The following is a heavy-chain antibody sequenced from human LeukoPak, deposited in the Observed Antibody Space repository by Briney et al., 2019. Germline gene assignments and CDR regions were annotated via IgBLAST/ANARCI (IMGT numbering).Heavy chain of an antibody. D-gene: IGHD6-13*01. J-gene: IGHJ4*02. V-gene: IGHV1-2*04. Sequence: ASVKVSCKASGYTFTGYYMHWVRQAPGQGLEWMGWINPNSGGTNYAQKFQGWVTMTRDTSISTAYMELSRLRSDDTAVYYCAMGLAAAGTLVFPSDLDYWGQGTLVTVSS. CDR1: GYTFTGYY. CDR3: AMGLAAAGTLVFPSDLDY. CDR2: INPNSGGT.